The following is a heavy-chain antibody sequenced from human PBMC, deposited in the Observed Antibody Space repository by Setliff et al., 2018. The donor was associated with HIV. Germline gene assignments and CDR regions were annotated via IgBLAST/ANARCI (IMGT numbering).Heavy chain of an antibody. J-gene: IGHJ3*02. V-gene: IGHV1-69*05. Sequence: SVKVSCKASGGTFSSYAISWVRQAPGQGLEWMGGIIPIFGTANYAQKFQGRVTVTTDESTSTAYMELSSLRSEDTAVYYCARDHHTSYSSGWYFRAFDIWGQGTMVTVSS. CDR3: ARDHHTSYSSGWYFRAFDI. D-gene: IGHD6-19*01. CDR1: GGTFSSYA. CDR2: IIPIFGTA.